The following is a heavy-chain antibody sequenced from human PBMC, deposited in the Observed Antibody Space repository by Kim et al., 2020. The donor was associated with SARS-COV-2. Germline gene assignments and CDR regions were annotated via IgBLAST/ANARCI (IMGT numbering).Heavy chain of an antibody. CDR2: ISSSSSYI. CDR3: ARGNAYCGGDCYSYYYYYYGMDV. D-gene: IGHD2-21*01. J-gene: IGHJ6*02. CDR1: GFTFSSYS. Sequence: GGSLRLSCAASGFTFSSYSMNWVRQAPGKGLEWVSSISSSSSYIYYADSVKGRFTISRDNAKNSLYLQMNSLRAEDTAVYYCARGNAYCGGDCYSYYYYYYGMDVWGQGTTVTVSS. V-gene: IGHV3-21*01.